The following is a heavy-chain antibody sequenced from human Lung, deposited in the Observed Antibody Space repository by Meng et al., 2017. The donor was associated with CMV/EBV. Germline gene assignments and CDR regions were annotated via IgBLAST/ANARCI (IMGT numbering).Heavy chain of an antibody. Sequence: FTSYGISWVRQAPGQGLEWMGWISAYNGNTNYAQKLQGRVTMTTDTSTSTAYMELRSLRSDDTAVYYCARVAFFGVVIIDYYYYGMDVWGQGTLVTVSS. D-gene: IGHD3-3*01. V-gene: IGHV1-18*01. J-gene: IGHJ6*02. CDR3: ARVAFFGVVIIDYYYYGMDV. CDR2: ISAYNGNT. CDR1: FTSYG.